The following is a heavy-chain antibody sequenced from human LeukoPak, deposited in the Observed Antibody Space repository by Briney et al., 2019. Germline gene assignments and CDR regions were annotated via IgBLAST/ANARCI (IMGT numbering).Heavy chain of an antibody. V-gene: IGHV1-2*02. D-gene: IGHD6-19*01. J-gene: IGHJ4*02. CDR3: ARGQQWLEAFDY. CDR2: INPNSGVT. CDR1: GYTFTGYY. Sequence: GASVKVSCKASGYTFTGYYIHWVRQAPGQGLEWMGWINPNSGVTHYPQKFQGGVTMTRDTSIRTAYMEVSSLRSDDTAVYYCARGQQWLEAFDYWGLGTLVTVSS.